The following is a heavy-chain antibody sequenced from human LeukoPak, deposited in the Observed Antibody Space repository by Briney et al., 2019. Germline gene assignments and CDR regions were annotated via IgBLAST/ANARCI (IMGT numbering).Heavy chain of an antibody. J-gene: IGHJ4*02. CDR1: GFTFSSYG. CDR3: AKTRYSYGYYFDY. CDR2: IRYDGSNK. V-gene: IGHV3-30*02. D-gene: IGHD5-18*01. Sequence: GGSLRLSCAASGFTFSSYGMHWVRQAPAKGLEGVAFIRYDGSNKYYADSVKGRFTISRDNSKNTLYLQMNSLRAEDTAVYYCAKTRYSYGYYFDYWGQGTLVTVSS.